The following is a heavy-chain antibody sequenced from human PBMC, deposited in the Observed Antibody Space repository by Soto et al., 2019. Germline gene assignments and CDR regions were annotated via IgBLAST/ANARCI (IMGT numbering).Heavy chain of an antibody. V-gene: IGHV4-61*01. CDR2: VYYSGIT. D-gene: IGHD1-26*01. CDR3: AREDMSGTYYFDS. Sequence: SETLSLTCSVSGGSVSSQTHFWSWIRQAPGKGLEWIGYVYYSGITNSNPSLKSRVTISADTSYNQIFLSLTSVTAADTAVYYCAREDMSGTYYFDSWGQGTLVTVSS. CDR1: GGSVSSQTHF. J-gene: IGHJ4*02.